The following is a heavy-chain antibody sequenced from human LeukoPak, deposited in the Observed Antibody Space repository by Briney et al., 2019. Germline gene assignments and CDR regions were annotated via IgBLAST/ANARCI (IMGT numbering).Heavy chain of an antibody. Sequence: PGGSPRLSCAGSGFTFSSYWMSWVRQAPGKGLEWVANIKQDGSEKFYVDSVKGRFTISRDNAKNSLYLQMNSLRAEDTAVYYCARLIITYFDYRGQGSLVTVSS. V-gene: IGHV3-7*01. CDR2: IKQDGSEK. J-gene: IGHJ4*02. CDR1: GFTFSSYW. CDR3: ARLIITYFDY. D-gene: IGHD3-10*01.